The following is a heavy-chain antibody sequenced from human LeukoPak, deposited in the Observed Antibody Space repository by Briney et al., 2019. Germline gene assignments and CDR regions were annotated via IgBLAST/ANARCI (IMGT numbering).Heavy chain of an antibody. V-gene: IGHV3-23*01. D-gene: IGHD6-19*01. CDR3: ARGWALAGNPNWFDP. J-gene: IGHJ5*02. CDR1: RFTFSSFA. CDR2: ISGSGGST. Sequence: GGSLRLSCAASRFTFSSFAMSWVRQAPGKGLEWVSAISGSGGSTYYADSVKGRFTISRDNSKNTLYLQMNSLRAEDTAVYYCARGWALAGNPNWFDPWGQGTLVTVSS.